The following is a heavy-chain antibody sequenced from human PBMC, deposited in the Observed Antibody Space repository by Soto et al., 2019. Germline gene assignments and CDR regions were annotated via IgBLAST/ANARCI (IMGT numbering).Heavy chain of an antibody. Sequence: QVQLVESGGGVVQPGRSLRLSCAASGFTFSSYAMHWVRQAPGKGLEWVAVISYDGSNKYYADSVKGRFTISRDNSKNTLYLQMNSLRAEDTAVYYCARGYVRPDWYFDYWGQGTLVTVSS. CDR3: ARGYVRPDWYFDY. D-gene: IGHD3-10*02. CDR1: GFTFSSYA. V-gene: IGHV3-30-3*01. J-gene: IGHJ4*02. CDR2: ISYDGSNK.